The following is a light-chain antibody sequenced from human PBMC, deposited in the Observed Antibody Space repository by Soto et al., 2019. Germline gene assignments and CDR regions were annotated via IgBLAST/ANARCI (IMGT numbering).Light chain of an antibody. CDR1: SSNIGTNS. Sequence: QSVLTQPPSVTGARGQRVTISCTGSSSNIGTNSVHWYQHLPGAAPKVLIYANNNRPSGVPDRFSVSKSGTSASLAITGLQAEDEADYYCQSEDSNMNGIYVFAAGTKVTVL. V-gene: IGLV1-40*01. CDR3: QSEDSNMNGIYV. CDR2: ANN. J-gene: IGLJ1*01.